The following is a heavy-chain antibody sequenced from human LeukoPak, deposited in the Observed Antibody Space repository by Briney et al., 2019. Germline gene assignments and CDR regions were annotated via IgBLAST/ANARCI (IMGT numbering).Heavy chain of an antibody. Sequence: ASVKVSCKASGGTFSNYAISWVRQAPGQGLEWMGWISAYNGNTNYAQKLQGRVTMTTDTSTSTAYMELRSLRSDDTAVYYCARDGRSGAFDIWGQGTMVTVSS. CDR1: GGTFSNYA. J-gene: IGHJ3*02. V-gene: IGHV1-18*01. CDR2: ISAYNGNT. CDR3: ARDGRSGAFDI.